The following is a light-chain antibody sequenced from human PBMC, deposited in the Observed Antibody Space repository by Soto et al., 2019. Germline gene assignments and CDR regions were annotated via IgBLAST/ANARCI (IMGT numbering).Light chain of an antibody. Sequence: QLVLTQPPSASGTPGQRVTIYCSGSSSNIGSNTVNWYQQLPGTAPKLLIYSNNRRPSGVPDRFSGSKSGTSASLAIGGLQSEDEADYYCAAWHDSLNGYVFGTGTKLTVL. J-gene: IGLJ1*01. CDR2: SNN. CDR1: SSNIGSNT. V-gene: IGLV1-44*01. CDR3: AAWHDSLNGYV.